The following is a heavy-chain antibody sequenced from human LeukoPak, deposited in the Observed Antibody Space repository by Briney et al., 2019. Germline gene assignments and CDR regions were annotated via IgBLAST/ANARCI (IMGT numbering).Heavy chain of an antibody. V-gene: IGHV1-69*13. CDR2: VIPIFGTA. Sequence: SVKVSCKASGGTFSSYAISWVRQAPGQGLEWMGGVIPIFGTANYAQKFQGRVTITADESTSTAYMELSSLRSEDTAVYYCARDPEGYDYVWGSYRSNWFDPWGQGTLVTVSS. CDR1: GGTFSSYA. J-gene: IGHJ5*02. CDR3: ARDPEGYDYVWGSYRSNWFDP. D-gene: IGHD3-16*02.